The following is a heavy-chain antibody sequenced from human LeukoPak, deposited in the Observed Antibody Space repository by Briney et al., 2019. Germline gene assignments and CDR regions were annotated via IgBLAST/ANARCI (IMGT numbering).Heavy chain of an antibody. Sequence: SETLSLTCTVSGDSVTTYYWSWIRQPPGKGLEWLGYVYYSGSATYNPSLKSRVTISVDTSKNQFSLRLSSVTAADTAVYYCARVVMGNYRPYYFDYWGQGTLVTVSS. V-gene: IGHV4-59*02. J-gene: IGHJ4*02. CDR3: ARVVMGNYRPYYFDY. CDR2: VYYSGSA. CDR1: GDSVTTYY. D-gene: IGHD4-11*01.